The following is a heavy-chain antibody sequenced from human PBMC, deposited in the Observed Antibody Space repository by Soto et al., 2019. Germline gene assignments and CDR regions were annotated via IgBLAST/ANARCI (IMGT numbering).Heavy chain of an antibody. D-gene: IGHD3-3*01. Sequence: PVGSLRLSCAASGFTFSSYSMNWVRQAPGKGLEWVSSISSSSSYIYYADSVKGRFTISRDNAKNSLYLQMNSLRAEDTAVYYCARDQSVGYYDFWSGYNYYYYYGMDVWGQGTTLTVSS. CDR3: ARDQSVGYYDFWSGYNYYYYYGMDV. CDR2: ISSSSSYI. CDR1: GFTFSSYS. V-gene: IGHV3-21*01. J-gene: IGHJ6*02.